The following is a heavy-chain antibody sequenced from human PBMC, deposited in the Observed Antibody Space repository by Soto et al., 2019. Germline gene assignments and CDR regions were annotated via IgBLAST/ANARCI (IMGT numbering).Heavy chain of an antibody. CDR3: ARDDRITGIVADIDL. J-gene: IGHJ5*02. CDR1: GFTFDDYA. CDR2: ISWNSGSI. V-gene: IGHV3-9*01. D-gene: IGHD1-20*01. Sequence: SLRLSCAASGFTFDDYAMHWVRQAPGKGLEWVSGISWNSGSIGYADSVKGRFTISRDNAKNSLYLQMNSLRAEDTGVYYCARDDRITGIVADIDLWGRGTLVTVSS.